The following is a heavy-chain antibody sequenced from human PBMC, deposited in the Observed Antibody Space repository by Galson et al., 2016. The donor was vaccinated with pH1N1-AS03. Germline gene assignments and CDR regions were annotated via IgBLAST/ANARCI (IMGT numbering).Heavy chain of an antibody. CDR3: ARAGIAASYLHYYYLDV. Sequence: SLRLSCAASGFTFSSYWMSRVRQAPGKGLEWVANIKEDGSEKYYVDSVKGRFTISRDNGKNSLYLQMNSLRAEDTAVYFCARAGIAASYLHYYYLDVWGKGATVTVSS. CDR1: GFTFSSYW. J-gene: IGHJ6*03. D-gene: IGHD6-25*01. CDR2: IKEDGSEK. V-gene: IGHV3-7*04.